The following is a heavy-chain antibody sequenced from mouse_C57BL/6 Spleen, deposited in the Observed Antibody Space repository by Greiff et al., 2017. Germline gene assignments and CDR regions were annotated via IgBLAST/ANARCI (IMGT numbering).Heavy chain of an antibody. J-gene: IGHJ3*01. D-gene: IGHD2-4*01. CDR1: GFSLSTSGMG. CDR2: IYWDDDK. V-gene: IGHV8-12*01. Sequence: QVTLKESGPGILQSSQTLSLTCSFSGFSLSTSGMGVSWIRQPSGKGLEWLAHIYWDDDKRYNPSLKSRPTISKDTSRNQVFLKITSVDTADTATYYCARRDDYAFAYWGQGTLVTVSA. CDR3: ARRDDYAFAY.